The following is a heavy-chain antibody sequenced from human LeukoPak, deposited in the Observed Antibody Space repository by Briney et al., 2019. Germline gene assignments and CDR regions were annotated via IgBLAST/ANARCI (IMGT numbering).Heavy chain of an antibody. Sequence: SETLSLTCTVSGGSINNGGYYWSWIRQHPGKGLEWIGYIYYSGSTYYNPSLKSRVTISVDTSKNQFSLKLSSVTAADTAVYYCARDPRGIAVAGWNWFDPWGQGTLVTVSS. V-gene: IGHV4-31*03. J-gene: IGHJ5*02. D-gene: IGHD6-19*01. CDR2: IYYSGST. CDR3: ARDPRGIAVAGWNWFDP. CDR1: GGSINNGGYY.